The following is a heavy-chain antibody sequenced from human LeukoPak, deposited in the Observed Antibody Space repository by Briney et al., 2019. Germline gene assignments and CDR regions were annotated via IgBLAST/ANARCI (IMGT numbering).Heavy chain of an antibody. CDR3: AKGYCSSTSCYGDY. J-gene: IGHJ4*02. CDR1: GFTFDDYA. D-gene: IGHD2-2*01. Sequence: GRSLRLSCAASGFTFDDYAMHWVRQAPGKGLEWVSGISWNSGSIGYADSVKGRFTISRDNAKNSLYLQMNSLRAEYMALYYCAKGYCSSTSCYGDYWGQGTLVTVSS. CDR2: ISWNSGSI. V-gene: IGHV3-9*03.